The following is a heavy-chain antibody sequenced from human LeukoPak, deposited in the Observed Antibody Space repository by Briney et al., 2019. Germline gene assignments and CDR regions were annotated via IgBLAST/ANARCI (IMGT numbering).Heavy chain of an antibody. CDR1: GGSISSRSYY. J-gene: IGHJ4*02. CDR3: ARGHGPYYYDSSGYSCHFDY. D-gene: IGHD3-22*01. CDR2: INHSGST. V-gene: IGHV4-39*07. Sequence: SETLSLTCTVSGGSISSRSYYWGWIRRPPGKGLEWIGEINHSGSTNYNPSLKSRVTISVDTSKNQFSLKLSSVTAADTAVYYCARGHGPYYYDSSGYSCHFDYWGQGTLVTVSS.